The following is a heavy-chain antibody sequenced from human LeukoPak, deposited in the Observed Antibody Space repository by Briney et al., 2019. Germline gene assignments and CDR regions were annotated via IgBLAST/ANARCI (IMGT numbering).Heavy chain of an antibody. D-gene: IGHD2-2*01. V-gene: IGHV3-53*01. Sequence: PGGSLRLSCAASGFTVSSNYMSWVRQAPGKGLEWVSVICSGGSTYYADSVKGRFTISRDNSKNTLYLQMNSLRAEDTAVYYCARDGLRDCSSTSCYAGIEAFDIWGQGTMVTVSS. CDR1: GFTVSSNY. CDR2: ICSGGST. J-gene: IGHJ3*02. CDR3: ARDGLRDCSSTSCYAGIEAFDI.